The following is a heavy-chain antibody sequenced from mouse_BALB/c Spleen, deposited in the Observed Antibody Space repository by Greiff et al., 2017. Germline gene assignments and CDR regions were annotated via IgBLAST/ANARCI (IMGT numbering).Heavy chain of an antibody. CDR3: ARESLAY. CDR1: GFTFSSFG. V-gene: IGHV5-17*02. J-gene: IGHJ3*01. Sequence: EVKLVESGGGLVQPGGSRKLSCAASGFTFSSFGMHWVRQAPEKGLEWVAYISSGSSTIYYADTVKGRFTISRDNPKNTLFLQMTSLRSEDTAMYYCARESLAYWGQGTLVTVSA. CDR2: ISSGSSTI.